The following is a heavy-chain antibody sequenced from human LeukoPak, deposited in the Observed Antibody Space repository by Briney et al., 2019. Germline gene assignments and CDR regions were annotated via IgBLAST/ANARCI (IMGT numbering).Heavy chain of an antibody. Sequence: GASVTVSCKASGGTFSSYAISWVRQAPGQGLEWMGRIIPILGIANYAEKFQGRVTITADKSTSTAYMELSSLRAEDTAVYYCARDLPWGYGDYVWGYYYGMDVWGQGTTVSVSS. CDR2: IIPILGIA. V-gene: IGHV1-69*04. CDR1: GGTFSSYA. J-gene: IGHJ6*02. CDR3: ARDLPWGYGDYVWGYYYGMDV. D-gene: IGHD4-17*01.